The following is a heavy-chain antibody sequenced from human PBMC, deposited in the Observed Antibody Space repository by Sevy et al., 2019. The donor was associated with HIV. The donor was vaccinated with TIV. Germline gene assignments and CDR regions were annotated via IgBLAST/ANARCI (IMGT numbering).Heavy chain of an antibody. CDR1: GFTVSSNY. V-gene: IGHV3-53*01. CDR3: ARGGGYSSSWYGGAGY. J-gene: IGHJ4*02. Sequence: GGSLRLSCAASGFTVSSNYMSWVRQAPGKGLEWVSVIYSGGSTYYADSVKGRFTISRDNSKNTLYLQMNSLRAEGTAVYYCARGGGYSSSWYGGAGYWGQGTLVTVSS. CDR2: IYSGGST. D-gene: IGHD6-13*01.